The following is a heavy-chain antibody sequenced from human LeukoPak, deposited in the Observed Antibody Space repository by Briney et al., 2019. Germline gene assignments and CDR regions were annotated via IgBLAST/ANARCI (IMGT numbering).Heavy chain of an antibody. CDR3: ALQVHYYYMDV. CDR2: IIPIFGTA. Sequence: EASVKVSCKASGGTFSSYAISWVRQAPGQGLEWMGGIIPIFGTANYAQKFQGRVTITTDESTSTAYMELSSLRSEDTAVYYCALQVHYYYMDVWGKGTTVTASS. CDR1: GGTFSSYA. J-gene: IGHJ6*03. V-gene: IGHV1-69*05.